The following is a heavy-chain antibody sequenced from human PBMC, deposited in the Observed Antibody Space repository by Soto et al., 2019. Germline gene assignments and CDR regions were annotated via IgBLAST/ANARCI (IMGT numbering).Heavy chain of an antibody. CDR3: ARGNVVATDY. CDR2: INHSGST. D-gene: IGHD2-21*02. Sequence: SETLSLTCAVYGGSFSGYYWSWIRQPPGKGLEWIGEINHSGSTNYNPSLKSRVTISVDTSKNQFSLKLSSVTAADTAVYYCARGNVVATDYWGQGTVVAVSA. J-gene: IGHJ4*02. CDR1: GGSFSGYY. V-gene: IGHV4-34*01.